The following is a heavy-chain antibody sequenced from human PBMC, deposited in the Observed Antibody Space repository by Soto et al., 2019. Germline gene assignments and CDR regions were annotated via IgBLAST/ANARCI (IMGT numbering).Heavy chain of an antibody. J-gene: IGHJ6*02. CDR2: ISYEGSNN. V-gene: IGHV3-30*03. CDR3: ARGAEYQLLSRDYFYGMDV. Sequence: QVQLVESGGGVVQPGRSLRLSCGASGFTFNSHGMHWVRQAPGKGLEWVAVISYEGSNNFYAESVKGRFTISRDNSKNTLYLQMNSLRREDTAVYYCARGAEYQLLSRDYFYGMDVLGQGTTVTVSS. CDR1: GFTFNSHG. D-gene: IGHD2-2*01.